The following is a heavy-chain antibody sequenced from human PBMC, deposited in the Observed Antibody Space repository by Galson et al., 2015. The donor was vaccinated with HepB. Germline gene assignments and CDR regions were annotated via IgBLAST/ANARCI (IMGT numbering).Heavy chain of an antibody. V-gene: IGHV1-69*04. CDR3: ASRIAAAANNWFDP. Sequence: SVKASCKASGGTFSGYAISWVRQAPGQGLEWMGRIIPILGIANYAQKFQGRVTITADKSTSTAYMELSSLRSEDTAVYYCASRIAAAANNWFDPWGQGTLVTVSS. CDR2: IIPILGIA. D-gene: IGHD6-13*01. CDR1: GGTFSGYA. J-gene: IGHJ5*02.